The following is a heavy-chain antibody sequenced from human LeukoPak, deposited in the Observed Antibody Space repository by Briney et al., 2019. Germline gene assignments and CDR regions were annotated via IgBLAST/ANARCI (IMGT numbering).Heavy chain of an antibody. CDR2: ISSSGSTI. Sequence: PGGSLRLSCAASGFTFSSYEMNWVRQAPGKGLEWVSYISSSGSTIYYADSVKGQFTISRDNAKNSLYLQMNSLRAEDTAVYYCARDSGGYYDILTGLGLGMDVWGQGTTVTVSS. V-gene: IGHV3-48*03. J-gene: IGHJ6*02. CDR1: GFTFSSYE. CDR3: ARDSGGYYDILTGLGLGMDV. D-gene: IGHD3-9*01.